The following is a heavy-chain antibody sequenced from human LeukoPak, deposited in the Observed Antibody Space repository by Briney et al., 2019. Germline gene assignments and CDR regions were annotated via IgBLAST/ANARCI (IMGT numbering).Heavy chain of an antibody. CDR1: GYTFTRHY. J-gene: IGHJ4*02. Sequence: ASVKVSCKASGYTFTRHYMNWVRQAPGQGLEWMGKINPSSGGTGYAQKFQGRVTMTRDTSISTAYMELSRLRSDDTAVYYCASETSPDYWGQGTLVTVSS. D-gene: IGHD6-6*01. CDR3: ASETSPDY. V-gene: IGHV1-2*02. CDR2: INPSSGGT.